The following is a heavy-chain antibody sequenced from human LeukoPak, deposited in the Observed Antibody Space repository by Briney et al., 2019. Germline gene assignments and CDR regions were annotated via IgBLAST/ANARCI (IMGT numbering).Heavy chain of an antibody. CDR1: GSSFSNSD. CDR3: VKEIRRNYFYGMDV. V-gene: IGHV3-30*02. CDR2: IRYDGSNK. J-gene: IGHJ6*02. Sequence: PGGSLRLSCAASGSSFSNSDMHWVCQAPGKGLEWVAFIRYDGSNKYYEDSVKGRLTISRDNAKNTLFLRMYSLRPEDTAVYYCVKEIRRNYFYGMDVWGQGTSVTVSS.